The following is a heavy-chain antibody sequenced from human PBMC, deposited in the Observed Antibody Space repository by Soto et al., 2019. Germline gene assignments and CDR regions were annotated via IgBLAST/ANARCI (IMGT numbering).Heavy chain of an antibody. CDR1: GYTFTGYG. Sequence: ASVKVSFKASGYTFTGYGISWVRQAPGQGLEWMGWISAYNGNTNYAQKLQGRVTMTTDTSTSTAYMELRSLRSDDTAVYYCARMASSGTLNWFDPWGQGTLVTVSS. CDR3: ARMASSGTLNWFDP. J-gene: IGHJ5*02. CDR2: ISAYNGNT. D-gene: IGHD1-1*01. V-gene: IGHV1-18*04.